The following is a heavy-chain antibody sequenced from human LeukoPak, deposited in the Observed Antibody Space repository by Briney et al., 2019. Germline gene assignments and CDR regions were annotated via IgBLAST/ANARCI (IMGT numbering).Heavy chain of an antibody. Sequence: GGSLRLSCAASGFTFSSYGMHWVRQAPGKGPEWVAFIRYDGSNKYYADSVKGRFTISRDNSKNTLYLQMNSLRAEDTAVYYCAKGGDPYYYDSSGYSPPWGYWGQGTLVTVSS. D-gene: IGHD3-22*01. V-gene: IGHV3-30*02. CDR1: GFTFSSYG. J-gene: IGHJ4*02. CDR3: AKGGDPYYYDSSGYSPPWGY. CDR2: IRYDGSNK.